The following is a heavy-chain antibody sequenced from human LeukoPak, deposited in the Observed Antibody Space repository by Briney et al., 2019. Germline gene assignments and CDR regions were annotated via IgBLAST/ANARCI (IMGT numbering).Heavy chain of an antibody. J-gene: IGHJ4*02. V-gene: IGHV3-23*01. D-gene: IGHD3-22*01. CDR2: ISGGGDTT. Sequence: TGGSLRLSCAASGFTFAGYAMSWVRQAPGKGLEWVSAISGGGDTTSYADSVKGRFTISRDNSKNTLYLQMNSLRAEDTAVYYCAKAVYDSSGSFDFWGQGTLVTVSS. CDR3: AKAVYDSSGSFDF. CDR1: GFTFAGYA.